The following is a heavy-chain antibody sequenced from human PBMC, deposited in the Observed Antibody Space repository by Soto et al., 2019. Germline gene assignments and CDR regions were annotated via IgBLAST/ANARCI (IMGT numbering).Heavy chain of an antibody. V-gene: IGHV3-23*01. D-gene: IGHD2-8*01. CDR3: AKYAIANDGIWLMDS. CDR1: GFMFCDYA. J-gene: IGHJ5*02. Sequence: PGGSLRLSCAASGFMFCDYAMTWARQAPGKELEWVSGLLRPGRSTYYADSVKGRFTISGDTSANTVYLQMDSLRAEDTAVYYCAKYAIANDGIWLMDSCGQRTVVIVSS. CDR2: LLRPGRST.